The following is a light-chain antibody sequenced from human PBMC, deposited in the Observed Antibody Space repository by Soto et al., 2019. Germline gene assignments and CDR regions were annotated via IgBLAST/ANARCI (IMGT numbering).Light chain of an antibody. CDR2: GAS. CDR1: QSVSSN. V-gene: IGKV3-15*01. J-gene: IGKJ4*01. CDR3: QQYVSFPLT. Sequence: EIVMTQSPATLSVSPGERATLSCRASQSVSSNLAWYQQKPGQAPRLLIYGASTRATGIPARFSGSGSGTEFTLTISSLQSEDFAVYYCQQYVSFPLTFGGGTKVDIK.